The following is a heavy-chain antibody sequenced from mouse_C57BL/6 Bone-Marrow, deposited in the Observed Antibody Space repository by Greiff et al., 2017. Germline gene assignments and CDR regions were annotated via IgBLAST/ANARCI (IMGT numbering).Heavy chain of an antibody. CDR3: ARSYYYGSSLAMDY. J-gene: IGHJ4*01. D-gene: IGHD1-1*01. Sequence: QVQLQQPGAELVKPGASVKMSCKASGYTFTSYWITWVKQRPGQGLEWIGDIYPGSGSTNYNEKFKSKATLTVDTSSTTAYMQLSSLTSEDSAVYYGARSYYYGSSLAMDYWGQGTSVTVSS. CDR2: IYPGSGST. CDR1: GYTFTSYW. V-gene: IGHV1-55*01.